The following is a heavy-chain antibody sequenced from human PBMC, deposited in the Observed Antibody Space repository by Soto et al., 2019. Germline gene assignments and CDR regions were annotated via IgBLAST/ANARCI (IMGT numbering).Heavy chain of an antibody. CDR2: VSAGGDMT. V-gene: IGHV3-23*01. D-gene: IGHD3-10*01. CDR3: ARGDRGGSGSPASYYYSGLDV. CDR1: GVTFSSYA. Sequence: GGSLRLSCAASGVTFSSYAMSLVRQAPGKGLEWVSSVSAGGDMTYSSDSVKGRFTISRDNSNSALCLQMNSLRAEDTALYYCARGDRGGSGSPASYYYSGLDVWGQGTTVNVS. J-gene: IGHJ6*02.